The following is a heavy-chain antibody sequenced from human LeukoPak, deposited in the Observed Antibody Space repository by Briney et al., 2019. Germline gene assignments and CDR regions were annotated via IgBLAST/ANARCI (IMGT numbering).Heavy chain of an antibody. Sequence: PSETLSLTCTVSGGSISSYYWSWIRQPPGKGLEWIGYIYYSGSTNYNPSLKSRVTISVDTSKNQFSLKLSSVTAADTAVYYCARGGYGDYRGYFDYWGQGTLVTVSS. D-gene: IGHD4-17*01. CDR2: IYYSGST. V-gene: IGHV4-59*01. CDR1: GGSISSYY. J-gene: IGHJ4*02. CDR3: ARGGYGDYRGYFDY.